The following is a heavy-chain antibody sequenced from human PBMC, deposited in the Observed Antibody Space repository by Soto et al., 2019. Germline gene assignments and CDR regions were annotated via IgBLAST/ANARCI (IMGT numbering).Heavy chain of an antibody. J-gene: IGHJ4*02. Sequence: QVQLVESGGGVVQPGRSLRLSCAASGFTFSNYAMHWVRQAPGKGLEWVAVISYDGSDKYYADSVKGRFTISRDNSKSTLNMQMNRLRADETAVYYCAKALGELSPESYDYWGQGTLTTVSS. CDR1: GFTFSNYA. V-gene: IGHV3-30*18. CDR3: AKALGELSPESYDY. D-gene: IGHD3-16*02. CDR2: ISYDGSDK.